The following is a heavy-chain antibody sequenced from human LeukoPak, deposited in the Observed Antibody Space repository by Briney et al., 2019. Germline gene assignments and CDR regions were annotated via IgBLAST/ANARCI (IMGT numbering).Heavy chain of an antibody. CDR3: ARRVVVAAAPYYFDY. CDR2: IYSDGSST. Sequence: PGGSLRLSCAASGFTFSSYWMHWVRQGPGKGLVWVSRIYSDGSSTNYADSVRGRFTISRDNAENTLYLQMNSLRVEDTAVYYCARRVVVAAAPYYFDYWGQGTLVTVSS. V-gene: IGHV3-74*01. J-gene: IGHJ4*02. CDR1: GFTFSSYW. D-gene: IGHD2-2*01.